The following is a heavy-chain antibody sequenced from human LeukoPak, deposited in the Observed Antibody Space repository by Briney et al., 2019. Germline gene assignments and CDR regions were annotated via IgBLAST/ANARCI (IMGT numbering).Heavy chain of an antibody. CDR1: GFTFDDYA. Sequence: PGGSLRLSCAASGFTFDDYAMHWVRQAPGKGLEWVSGISWNSGSIGYADSVKGRFTISRDNAKNSLYLQMDSLRAEDMALYYCAKGGYYDFWSGYFQHWGQGTLVTVSS. D-gene: IGHD3-3*01. V-gene: IGHV3-9*03. CDR3: AKGGYYDFWSGYFQH. J-gene: IGHJ1*01. CDR2: ISWNSGSI.